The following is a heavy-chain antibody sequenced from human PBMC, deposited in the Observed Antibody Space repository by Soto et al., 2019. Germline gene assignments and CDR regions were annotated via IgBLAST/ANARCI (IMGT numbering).Heavy chain of an antibody. Sequence: EVQLLESGGGLVQPGGSLRLSCAASGFNFRHYAMSWVRQAPGKGLEWVSSLHGRGGGSYYADSVKGRFTVSRDDSKEILYLQLSSLRVDDTAIYYCAKDVVAQNGVWDCFDPWGQGTLGNVSS. CDR2: LHGRGGGS. CDR1: GFNFRHYA. CDR3: AKDVVAQNGVWDCFDP. J-gene: IGHJ5*02. V-gene: IGHV3-23*01. D-gene: IGHD2-21*01.